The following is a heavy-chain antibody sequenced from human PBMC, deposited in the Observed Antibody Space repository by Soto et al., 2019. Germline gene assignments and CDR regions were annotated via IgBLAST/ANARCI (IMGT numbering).Heavy chain of an antibody. D-gene: IGHD5-18*01. CDR2: IYYSGST. CDR3: ARLRGGGYSYGPLDY. V-gene: IGHV4-39*01. Sequence: QLQLKESGPGLVKPSETLSLTCTVSGGSISSSSYYWGWIRQPPGKGLEWIGSIYYSGSTYYNPSLKSRVTISVDTSKNQFSLKLSSVTAADTAVYYCARLRGGGYSYGPLDYWGQGTLVTVSS. CDR1: GGSISSSSYY. J-gene: IGHJ4*02.